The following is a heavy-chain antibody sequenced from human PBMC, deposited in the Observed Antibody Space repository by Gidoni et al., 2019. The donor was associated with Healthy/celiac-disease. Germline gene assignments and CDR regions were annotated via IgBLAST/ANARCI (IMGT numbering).Heavy chain of an antibody. V-gene: IGHV1-69*01. J-gene: IGHJ6*02. CDR3: ARGAYCGGDCYSRYYYYGMDV. Sequence: QVQLVQSGAEVKKPGSSVKVSCKASVGTFSSYAISRVRQAPGQGLEWMGGIIPIFGTANYAQKFQGRVTITADESTSTAYMELSSLRSEDTAVYYCARGAYCGGDCYSRYYYYGMDVWGQGTTVTVSS. CDR2: IIPIFGTA. D-gene: IGHD2-21*02. CDR1: VGTFSSYA.